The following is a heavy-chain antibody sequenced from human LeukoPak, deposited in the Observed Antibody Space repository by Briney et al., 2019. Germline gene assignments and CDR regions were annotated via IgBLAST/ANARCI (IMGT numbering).Heavy chain of an antibody. V-gene: IGHV4-38-2*02. CDR2: IFHSGST. Sequence: SGTLSLTCTVSGYSISNGYYWGWIRQPPGREMEWIGNIFHSGSTHYNPSLNSRVNMSVDTSKNQFSLILNSGTAADTALYYCARRKKFVAESWGQGTLVSVSS. J-gene: IGHJ5*02. CDR1: GYSISNGYY. CDR3: ARRKKFVAES.